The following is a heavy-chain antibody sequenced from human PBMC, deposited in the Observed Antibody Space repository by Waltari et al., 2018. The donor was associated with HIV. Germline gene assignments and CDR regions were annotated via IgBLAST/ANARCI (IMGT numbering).Heavy chain of an antibody. Sequence: QLQLQESGPGLVKPSETLSLTCTVSGGSISSSSYYWGWIRQPPGKGLEWIGSIYYSGSTYDNPSLKSRVTISVDTSKNQFSLKLSSVTAADTAVYYCARFCRSTSCSYYFDYWGQGTLVTVSS. J-gene: IGHJ4*02. CDR3: ARFCRSTSCSYYFDY. D-gene: IGHD2-2*01. CDR2: IYYSGST. CDR1: GGSISSSSYY. V-gene: IGHV4-39*01.